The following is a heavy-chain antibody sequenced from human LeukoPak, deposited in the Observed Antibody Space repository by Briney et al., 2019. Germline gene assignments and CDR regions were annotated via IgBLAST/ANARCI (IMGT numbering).Heavy chain of an antibody. V-gene: IGHV1-2*02. CDR3: ARGGYSGYEADY. J-gene: IGHJ4*02. CDR1: GYTFTGYY. Sequence: ASVKVSCKASGYTFTGYYMHWVRQAPGQGLEWLGWINPNSGGTKYSQKFQGRVTMTRDTSISTAYMALSRLRSDDTAVYYCARGGYSGYEADYWGQGTLVTVSS. D-gene: IGHD5-12*01. CDR2: INPNSGGT.